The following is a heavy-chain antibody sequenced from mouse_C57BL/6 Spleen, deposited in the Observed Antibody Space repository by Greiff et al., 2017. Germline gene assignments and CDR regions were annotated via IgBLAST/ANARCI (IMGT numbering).Heavy chain of an antibody. CDR2: IDPENGDT. CDR3: TRGVVARNYFDY. J-gene: IGHJ2*01. V-gene: IGHV14-4*01. CDR1: GFNIKDDY. D-gene: IGHD1-1*01. Sequence: EVQLQQSGAELVRPGASVKLSCTASGFNIKDDYMHWVKQRPEQGLEWIGWIDPENGDTEYASKFQGKATITADTSSNTAYLQLSSLTSEDTAVYYCTRGVVARNYFDYWGQGTTLTVSS.